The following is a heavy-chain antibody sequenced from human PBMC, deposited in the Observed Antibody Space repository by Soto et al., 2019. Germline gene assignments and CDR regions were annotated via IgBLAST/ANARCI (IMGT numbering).Heavy chain of an antibody. D-gene: IGHD5-12*01. CDR3: ASGPGYSGYANYYFDY. V-gene: IGHV3-30-3*01. Sequence: GGSLRLSCAASGFTFSSYAMHWVRQAPGKGLEWVAVISYDGSNKYYADSVKGRFTISRDNSKNTLYLQMNSLRAEDTAVYYCASGPGYSGYANYYFDYWGQGTLVTVSS. CDR1: GFTFSSYA. CDR2: ISYDGSNK. J-gene: IGHJ4*02.